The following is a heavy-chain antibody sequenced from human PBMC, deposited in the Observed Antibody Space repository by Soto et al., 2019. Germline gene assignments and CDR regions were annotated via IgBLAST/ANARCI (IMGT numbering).Heavy chain of an antibody. Sequence: GGSLRLSCAASGFTFGSYAMSWVRQAPGKGLEWVSAVSGSGAATYYADSVRGRFTVSRDNSKDTLYLQMNSLRDEDTAVYYCAKFGASGSYFQFDYWGPGTLVTVSS. CDR2: VSGSGAAT. V-gene: IGHV3-23*01. D-gene: IGHD3-10*01. J-gene: IGHJ4*02. CDR1: GFTFGSYA. CDR3: AKFGASGSYFQFDY.